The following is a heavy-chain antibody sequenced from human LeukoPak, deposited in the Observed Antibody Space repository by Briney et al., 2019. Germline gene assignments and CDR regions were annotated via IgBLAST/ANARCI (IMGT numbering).Heavy chain of an antibody. CDR3: ARQDYDFWSGYHFDY. D-gene: IGHD3-3*01. V-gene: IGHV3-33*01. CDR2: IWYDGSNK. J-gene: IGHJ4*02. CDR1: GFTFSSYG. Sequence: PGGSLRLSCAASGFTFSSYGMHWVRQAPGKGLEWVAVIWYDGSNKYYADSVKGRFTISRDNSKNTLYLQMNSLRAEDTAVYYCARQDYDFWSGYHFDYWGQGTLVTVSS.